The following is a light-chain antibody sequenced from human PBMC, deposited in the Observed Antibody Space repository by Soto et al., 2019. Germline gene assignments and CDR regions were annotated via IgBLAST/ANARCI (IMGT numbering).Light chain of an antibody. Sequence: QSALTQPASVSGSPGQSITISCTGTSSDVGGYNYVSWYQQHPGKAPKLMIYDVSNRPSGVSNRFSGSKSGNTASLTISGLQAEDEADYYCNSYTSKSSPYVFGTGTKLTVL. CDR2: DVS. CDR1: SSDVGGYNY. J-gene: IGLJ1*01. V-gene: IGLV2-14*01. CDR3: NSYTSKSSPYV.